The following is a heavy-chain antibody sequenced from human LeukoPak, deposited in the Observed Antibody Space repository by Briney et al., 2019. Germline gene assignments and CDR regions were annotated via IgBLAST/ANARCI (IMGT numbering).Heavy chain of an antibody. J-gene: IGHJ5*02. V-gene: IGHV3-13*04. CDR1: GFTFSTYD. CDR3: ARGAPNGFDP. Sequence: GGSLRLSCVASGFTFSTYDMHWVRQGTGKGLEWVSGIGKVDDRYYLGSVRGRFTIPREDGRNTVYLQMNSLRVDDTAVYYCARGAPNGFDPWGQGTLVTVSS. CDR2: IGKVDDR.